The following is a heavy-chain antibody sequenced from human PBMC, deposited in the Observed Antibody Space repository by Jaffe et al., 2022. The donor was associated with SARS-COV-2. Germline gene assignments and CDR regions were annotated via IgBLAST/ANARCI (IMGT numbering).Heavy chain of an antibody. Sequence: QVQLQQWGAGLLKPSETLSLTCAVYGGSFSGYYWSWIRQPPGKGLEWIGEINHSGSTNYNPSLKSRVTISVDTSKNQFSLKLSSVTAADTAVYYCARDRSGGSRLRRKYYYYYMDVWGKGTTVTVSS. V-gene: IGHV4-34*01. D-gene: IGHD2-15*01. J-gene: IGHJ6*03. CDR1: GGSFSGYY. CDR2: INHSGST. CDR3: ARDRSGGSRLRRKYYYYYMDV.